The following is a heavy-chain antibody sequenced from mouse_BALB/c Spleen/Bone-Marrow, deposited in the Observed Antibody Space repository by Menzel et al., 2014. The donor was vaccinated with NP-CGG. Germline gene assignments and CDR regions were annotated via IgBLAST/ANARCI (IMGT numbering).Heavy chain of an antibody. D-gene: IGHD2-10*01. V-gene: IGHV2-9*02. CDR2: IWAGGST. J-gene: IGHJ3*01. Sequence: VMLVESGPGLVAPSQSLSITCTVSGFSLTSYGVHWVRRPPGKGLEWLGVIWAGGSTNYNSALMSRLSISKDNSKSQVFLKMNSLQTDDTAMYYCAREGLLLYRGFAYWGQGTLVTVSA. CDR1: GFSLTSYG. CDR3: AREGLLLYRGFAY.